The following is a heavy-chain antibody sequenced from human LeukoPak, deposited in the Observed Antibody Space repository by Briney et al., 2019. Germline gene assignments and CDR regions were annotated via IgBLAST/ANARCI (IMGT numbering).Heavy chain of an antibody. CDR1: GFTVSSNY. J-gene: IGHJ4*02. CDR3: ARDRELYGSGDY. D-gene: IGHD3-10*01. CDR2: IYSGGST. V-gene: IGHV3-53*01. Sequence: GGSLRLSCAASGFTVSSNYMSWVRQAPGKGLEWVSVIYSGGSTYYADSVKGRFTISRDNSKNTLYLQMNSLRAEDTAVYYCARDRELYGSGDYWGQGTLVTVSS.